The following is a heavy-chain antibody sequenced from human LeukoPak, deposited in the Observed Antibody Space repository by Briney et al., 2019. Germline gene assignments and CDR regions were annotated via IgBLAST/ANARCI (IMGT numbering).Heavy chain of an antibody. D-gene: IGHD3-22*01. Sequence: GASVKVSCKASGDTFSSYAISWVRQAPGQGLEWMGGIIPIFGTANYAQKFQGRVTITADESTSTAYMELSSLRSEDTAVYYCATRYYYDSSGYLDYWGQGTLVTVSS. CDR2: IIPIFGTA. V-gene: IGHV1-69*13. CDR1: GDTFSSYA. CDR3: ATRYYYDSSGYLDY. J-gene: IGHJ4*02.